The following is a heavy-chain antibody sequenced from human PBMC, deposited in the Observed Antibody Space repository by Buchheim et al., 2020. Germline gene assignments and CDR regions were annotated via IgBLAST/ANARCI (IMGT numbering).Heavy chain of an antibody. V-gene: IGHV3-48*02. CDR1: GFNFGAYA. Sequence: EVQMVDSGGGLVQPGGPLRLSCAASGFNFGAYAMNWFRQAPGRGLEWLSHIRSGSTAMYYTDSVRGRFTISRDDAKNSFYLQMDSLRDDDTAVYFCATWAFYHGVDVWGQGT. J-gene: IGHJ6*02. D-gene: IGHD7-27*01. CDR2: IRSGSTAM. CDR3: ATWAFYHGVDV.